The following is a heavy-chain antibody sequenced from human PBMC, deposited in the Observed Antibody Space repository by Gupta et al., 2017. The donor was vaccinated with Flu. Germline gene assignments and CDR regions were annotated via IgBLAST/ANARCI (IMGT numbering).Heavy chain of an antibody. CDR3: ARDPWEWESKDAFDI. CDR1: GGSISSGFYY. Sequence: QVQLQESGPGLVKPSQTLSLVCTVSGGSISSGFYYWNWSRQPAGKGLEWIGRIYTTGSTNYTPSLKSRITISVDTYKNQISLKLSSVTAADTAVYYCARDPWEWESKDAFDIWGQGTMGTLSS. J-gene: IGHJ3*02. V-gene: IGHV4-61*02. CDR2: IYTTGST. D-gene: IGHD1-26*01.